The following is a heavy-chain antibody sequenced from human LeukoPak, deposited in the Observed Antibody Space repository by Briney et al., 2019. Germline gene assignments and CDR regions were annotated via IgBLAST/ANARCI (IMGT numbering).Heavy chain of an antibody. CDR2: IYPGDSDT. J-gene: IGHJ4*02. CDR1: GYSFTSYW. V-gene: IGHV5-51*01. Sequence: GESLKISCKGSGYSFTSYWIGWVRQMPGKGLEWMGIIYPGDSDTRYSPSFQGQVTISADKSISTAYLQWSSLKASDTAMYYCARRDSSGWYWANLDYWGQGTLVTVSS. D-gene: IGHD6-19*01. CDR3: ARRDSSGWYWANLDY.